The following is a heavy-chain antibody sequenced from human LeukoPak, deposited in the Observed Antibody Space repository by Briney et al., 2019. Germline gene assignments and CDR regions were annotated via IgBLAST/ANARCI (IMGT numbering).Heavy chain of an antibody. Sequence: GGALRLSCAASGFTFSSYWMSWVRQAPGKGLEWVANIKQDGSEKYYVDSVKGRFTISRDNAKNSLYLQMNSLRAEDTAVYYCARDCSSTSCYWTCDYCGQGTLVTVSS. CDR2: IKQDGSEK. CDR3: ARDCSSTSCYWTCDY. J-gene: IGHJ4*02. D-gene: IGHD2-2*01. CDR1: GFTFSSYW. V-gene: IGHV3-7*01.